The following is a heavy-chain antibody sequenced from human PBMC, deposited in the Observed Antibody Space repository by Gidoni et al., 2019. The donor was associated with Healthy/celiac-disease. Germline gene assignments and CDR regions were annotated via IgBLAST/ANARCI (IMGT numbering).Heavy chain of an antibody. CDR2: IYHSGST. D-gene: IGHD2-21*02. J-gene: IGHJ4*02. Sequence: QVQLQESGPGLVKPSETLSLTCAVSGYSISSGYYWGWIRQPPGKGLEWIGSIYHSGSTYYNPSLKSRVTISVDTSKNQFSLKLSSVTAADTAVYYCARAQADCGGDCYTILYYFDYWGQGTLVTVSS. V-gene: IGHV4-38-2*01. CDR3: ARAQADCGGDCYTILYYFDY. CDR1: GYSISSGYY.